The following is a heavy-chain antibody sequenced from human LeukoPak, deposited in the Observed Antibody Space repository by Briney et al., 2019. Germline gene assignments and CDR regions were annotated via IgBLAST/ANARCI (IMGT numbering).Heavy chain of an antibody. D-gene: IGHD3-22*01. CDR3: ARGPVNWDDSSGYY. J-gene: IGHJ4*02. V-gene: IGHV4-34*01. CDR2: INHSGST. CDR1: GGSFSGYY. Sequence: SETLSLTCAVYGGSFSGYYWSWIRQPPGKGLEWIGEINHSGSTNYNPSLKSRVTISVDTSKNQFSPKLSSVTAADTAVYYCARGPVNWDDSSGYYWGQGTLVTVSS.